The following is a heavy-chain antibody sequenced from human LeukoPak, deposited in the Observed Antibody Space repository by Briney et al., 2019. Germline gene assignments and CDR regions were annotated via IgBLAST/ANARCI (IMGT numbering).Heavy chain of an antibody. J-gene: IGHJ4*02. V-gene: IGHV3-48*01. Sequence: GGSLRLSCAASGFTFRSYSMNWVRQAPGKGLEWVSYISSSSSTIYYADSVKGRFTISRDNAKNSLYLQMNSLRAEDTAVYYCPRDGDSSGYYTRFDYWGQGTLVTVSS. CDR3: PRDGDSSGYYTRFDY. CDR2: ISSSSSTI. CDR1: GFTFRSYS. D-gene: IGHD3-22*01.